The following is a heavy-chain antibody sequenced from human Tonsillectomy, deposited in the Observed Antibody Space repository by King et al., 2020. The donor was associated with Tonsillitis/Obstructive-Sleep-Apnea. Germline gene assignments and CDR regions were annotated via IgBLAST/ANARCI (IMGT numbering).Heavy chain of an antibody. V-gene: IGHV5-10-1*03. J-gene: IGHJ6*02. CDR3: AGHSTLSDPGMDV. D-gene: IGHD3-16*02. Sequence: QLVQSGAEVKKPGESLRISCRGSGYSFTSYWISWVRQMPGKGLEWMGTIDPSDAYTNYSPPFQGHVTISADTSITSAYLQWSSLKASDTAMYYCAGHSTLSDPGMDVWGQGTTVTVSS. CDR2: IDPSDAYT. CDR1: GYSFTSYW.